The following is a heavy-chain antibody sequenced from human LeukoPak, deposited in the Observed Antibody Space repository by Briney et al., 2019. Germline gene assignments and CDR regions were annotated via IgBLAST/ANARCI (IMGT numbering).Heavy chain of an antibody. V-gene: IGHV3-23*01. CDR2: ISGSGGST. J-gene: IGHJ6*03. CDR1: GYTFSSHG. D-gene: IGHD3-3*01. Sequence: PGGSLRLSCVASGYTFSSHGMYWVRQAPGKGLEWVSAISGSGGSTYYADSVKGRFTISRDNSKNTLYLQMNSLRAEDTAVYYCAKQGITIFEDYYMDVWSKGTTVTVSS. CDR3: AKQGITIFEDYYMDV.